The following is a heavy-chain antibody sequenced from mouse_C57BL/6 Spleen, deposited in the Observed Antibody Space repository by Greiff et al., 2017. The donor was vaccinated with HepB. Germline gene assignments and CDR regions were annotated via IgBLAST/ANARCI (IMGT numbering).Heavy chain of an antibody. CDR1: GISITTGNYR. J-gene: IGHJ4*01. CDR3: AREGDYAYAMDY. D-gene: IGHD2-4*01. V-gene: IGHV3-5*01. Sequence: EVKLQESGPGLVKPSQTVFLTCTVTGISITTGNYRWSWIRQFPGNKLEWIGYIYYSGTITYNPSLTSRTTITRDTPKNQFFLEMNSLTAEDTATYYCAREGDYAYAMDYWGQGTSVTVSS. CDR2: IYYSGTI.